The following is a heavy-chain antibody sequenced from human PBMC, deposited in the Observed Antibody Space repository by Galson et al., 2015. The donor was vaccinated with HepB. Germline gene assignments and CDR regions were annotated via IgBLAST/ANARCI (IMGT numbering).Heavy chain of an antibody. CDR1: GYTFTSYY. Sequence: SVKFSCKASGYTFTSYYMHWVRHAPGQGLEWMGIINPSCGSTSYAQKFQVRVTMTRDTSTSTVYMELSSLRSEDTAVYYCARDKDSGYPSGFYYYDMDVWGKGTTVTVSS. J-gene: IGHJ6*03. CDR2: INPSCGST. D-gene: IGHD5-12*01. CDR3: ARDKDSGYPSGFYYYDMDV. V-gene: IGHV1-46*03.